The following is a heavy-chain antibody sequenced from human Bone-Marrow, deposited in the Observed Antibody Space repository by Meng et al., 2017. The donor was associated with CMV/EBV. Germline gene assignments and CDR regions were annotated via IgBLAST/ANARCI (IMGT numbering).Heavy chain of an antibody. CDR1: GFTFSSYA. Sequence: SGFTFSSYAMHWVRQAPGKGLEWVAIISYDGGNKYYADSVKGRFTISRDNSRNTLYLQMNSLRAEDTAVYYCAKGPHSGWYSDYFDYWGQGTLVTVSS. CDR3: AKGPHSGWYSDYFDY. CDR2: ISYDGGNK. V-gene: IGHV3-30*18. J-gene: IGHJ4*02. D-gene: IGHD6-19*01.